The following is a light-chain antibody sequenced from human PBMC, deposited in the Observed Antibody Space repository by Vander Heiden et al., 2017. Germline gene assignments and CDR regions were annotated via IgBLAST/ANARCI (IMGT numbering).Light chain of an antibody. CDR2: DND. Sequence: QSVLTQPPSVSATPGQTVTISCSGSSNNIESNFVSWYQQFPGAPPTVVIYDNDKRPSGIPDRFSGSKSGTSATLHISGLQTGDEGDYFCAAWDITLTVVFGGGTRLTVL. V-gene: IGLV1-51*01. J-gene: IGLJ2*01. CDR3: AAWDITLTVV. CDR1: SNNIESNF.